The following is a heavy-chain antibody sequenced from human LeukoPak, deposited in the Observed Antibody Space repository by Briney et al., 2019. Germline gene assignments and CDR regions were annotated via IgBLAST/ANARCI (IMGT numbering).Heavy chain of an antibody. CDR2: MNPNSGNT. CDR3: ARGRYDILTGYYTDAFDI. D-gene: IGHD3-9*01. J-gene: IGHJ3*02. Sequence: GASVKVSCKASGYTFTSYDINWVRQATGQGLEWMGWMNPNSGNTGYAQKFQGRVTMTRNTSISTAYMELSSLRSEDTAVYYCARGRYDILTGYYTDAFDIWGQGTTVTVSS. CDR1: GYTFTSYD. V-gene: IGHV1-8*01.